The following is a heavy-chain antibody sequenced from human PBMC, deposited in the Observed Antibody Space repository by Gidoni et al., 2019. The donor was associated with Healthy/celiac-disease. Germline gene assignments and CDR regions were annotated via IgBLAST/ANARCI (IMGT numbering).Heavy chain of an antibody. Sequence: EVQLVESGGGLVKPGRSLRLSCTASGFTFGDYAMSWFRQAPGKGLEWVGFIRSKAYGGTTEYAASVKGRFTISRDDSKSIAYLQMNSLKAEDTAVYYCTKPYMVLYGMDVWGQGTTVTVSS. V-gene: IGHV3-49*05. CDR2: IRSKAYGGTT. J-gene: IGHJ6*02. CDR3: TKPYMVLYGMDV. D-gene: IGHD6-13*01. CDR1: GFTFGDYA.